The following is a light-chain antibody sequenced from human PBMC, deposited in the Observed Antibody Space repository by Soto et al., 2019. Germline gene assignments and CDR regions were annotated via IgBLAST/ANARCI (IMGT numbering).Light chain of an antibody. CDR3: QKYNRASLT. J-gene: IGKJ4*01. V-gene: IGKV1-27*01. CDR2: AAS. CDR1: QSISNY. Sequence: DIEMTQSPSSLSASVGDRVTITCRASQSISNYLAWYQQKPGKVPTVLIYAASTLQSGVPSRFSAIGSGTDFTLTISSLQPEDVAAYYCQKYNRASLTFGGGTKVEIK.